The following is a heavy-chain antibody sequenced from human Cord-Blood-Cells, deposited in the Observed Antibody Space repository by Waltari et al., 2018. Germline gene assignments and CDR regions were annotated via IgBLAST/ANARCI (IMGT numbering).Heavy chain of an antibody. J-gene: IGHJ4*02. D-gene: IGHD2-21*02. CDR1: GGSFRGYY. Sequence: QVQLQQWGAGLLKPSETLSLTCAVYGGSFRGYYWSWIRQPPGKGLEWIGEINHSGSTNYNPSLKSRVTISVDTSKNQFSLKLSSVTAADTAVYYCARRGLTTHIVVVTAIDYWGQGTLVTVSS. CDR2: INHSGST. CDR3: ARRGLTTHIVVVTAIDY. V-gene: IGHV4-34*01.